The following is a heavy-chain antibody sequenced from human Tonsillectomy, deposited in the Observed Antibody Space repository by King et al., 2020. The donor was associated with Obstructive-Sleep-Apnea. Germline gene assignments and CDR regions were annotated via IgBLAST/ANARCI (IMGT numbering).Heavy chain of an antibody. V-gene: IGHV4-59*01. D-gene: IGHD1-1*01. CDR1: GGSISSYY. CDR3: ARDWNDEGGWFDP. Sequence: QLQESGPGLVKPSETLSLTCTVSGGSISSYYWSWIRQPPGKGLEWIWYIYYSGSTNHNPPLQSRVTLSVDTPKNQFSLKLSSVTAADTAVYYCARDWNDEGGWFDPWGQGTLVTVSS. CDR2: IYYSGST. J-gene: IGHJ5*02.